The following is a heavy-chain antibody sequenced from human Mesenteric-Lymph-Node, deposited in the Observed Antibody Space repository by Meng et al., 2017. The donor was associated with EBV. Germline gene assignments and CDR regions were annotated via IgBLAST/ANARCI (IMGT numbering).Heavy chain of an antibody. CDR1: GGSVSSGSYY. J-gene: IGHJ4*02. D-gene: IGHD3-10*01. CDR2: LYSRGGT. CDR3: ARGYGSGHL. V-gene: IGHV4-61*01. Sequence: QVHLQASGPGLVKPSVTLSLTCTVSGGSVSSGSYYWSWLRQSPGKGLEWIASLYSRGGTNYNPSLKSRVTISVDTSKNQFSLKLSSVTAADTAVYYCARGYGSGHLWGQGTLVTVSS.